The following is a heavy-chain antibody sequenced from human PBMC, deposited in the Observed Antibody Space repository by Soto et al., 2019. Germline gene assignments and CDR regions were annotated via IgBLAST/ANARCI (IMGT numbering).Heavy chain of an antibody. V-gene: IGHV6-1*01. CDR1: GDSVSSNSAA. CDR2: TFYRSKWYY. Sequence: QVQLQQSGPGLVKPSQTLSLTCAISGDSVSSNSAAWSWIRQSPSRGLEWLGRTFYRSKWYYNYAVSVERRVTISPDTSKNQFSLLQSSVTTEDTAVYYCARDGESYGNSYRMDVWGQGTTVTVSS. CDR3: ARDGESYGNSYRMDV. D-gene: IGHD2-21*01. J-gene: IGHJ6*02.